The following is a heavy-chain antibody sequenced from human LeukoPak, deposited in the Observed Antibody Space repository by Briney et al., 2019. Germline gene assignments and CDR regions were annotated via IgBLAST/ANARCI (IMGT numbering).Heavy chain of an antibody. D-gene: IGHD6-19*01. CDR1: GGSFSDYY. Sequence: SETLSLACAVYGGSFSDYYWTRIRHPPGKGLEWIGEINHSGSTNYNPSLKSRVTISVDTSKKQFFLRLSYVTAADTAVYYCAKGHRYSSGWYWSHWFDPWGQGTLVTVSS. CDR2: INHSGST. CDR3: AKGHRYSSGWYWSHWFDP. J-gene: IGHJ5*02. V-gene: IGHV4-34*01.